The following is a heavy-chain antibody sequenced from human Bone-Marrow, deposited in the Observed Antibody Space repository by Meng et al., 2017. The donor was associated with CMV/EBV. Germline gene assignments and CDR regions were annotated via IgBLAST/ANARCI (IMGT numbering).Heavy chain of an antibody. CDR3: VRVRSDGHRYDY. CDR2: IDWDDDK. Sequence: GPTLVKPTQTLTLTCTLSGFSLSTSGMRGSWIRQPPGKALEWLACIDWDDDKFYSTSLKTRLTIPTDTSKNRVVLKVTNMDPVDTVTYYCVRVRSDGHRYDYWGQGTLVTVSS. V-gene: IGHV2-70*04. CDR1: GFSLSTSGMR. J-gene: IGHJ4*02. D-gene: IGHD5-24*01.